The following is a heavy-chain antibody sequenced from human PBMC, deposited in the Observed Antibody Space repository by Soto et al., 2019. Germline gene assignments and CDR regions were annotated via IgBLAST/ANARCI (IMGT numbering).Heavy chain of an antibody. CDR1: GFSLTTSGVC. V-gene: IGHV2-5*01. J-gene: IGHJ1*01. Sequence: SGPTLVNPTQTVTLTCTFCGFSLTTSGVCVGWIRQPPGKALELLALIYWNDDERYSQSLESMLTITKDTSKNKVVLTMTNMDHVDTATYHCAHSRYSSKYFPHWAQGTLVTVSS. D-gene: IGHD6-13*01. CDR2: IYWNDDE. CDR3: AHSRYSSKYFPH.